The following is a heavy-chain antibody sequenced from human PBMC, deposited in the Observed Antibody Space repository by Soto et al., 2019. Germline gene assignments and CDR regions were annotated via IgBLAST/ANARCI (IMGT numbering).Heavy chain of an antibody. Sequence: PGGSLRLSCTASGFTFGDYAMSWFRQAPGKGLECVGFIRSKAYGGTTEYAAFVKGRFTISRDDSKSISYLQMNSLKTEDTAVYYCTRGPSGYCSGGSCYHFDYWGQGTLVTVSS. J-gene: IGHJ4*02. V-gene: IGHV3-49*03. CDR3: TRGPSGYCSGGSCYHFDY. D-gene: IGHD2-15*01. CDR1: GFTFGDYA. CDR2: IRSKAYGGTT.